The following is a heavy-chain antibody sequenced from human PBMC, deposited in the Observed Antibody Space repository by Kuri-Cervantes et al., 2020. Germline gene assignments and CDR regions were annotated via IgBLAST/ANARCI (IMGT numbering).Heavy chain of an antibody. CDR3: ARDAGYYYYGMDV. J-gene: IGHJ6*02. V-gene: IGHV3-23*01. CDR2: ISGSGGST. Sequence: GESLKISCAASGFTFSSYAMSWVRQALGKGLEWVSAISGSGGSTYYADSVKGRFTISRDNSKNTLYLQMNSLRAEDTAVYYCARDAGYYYYGMDVWGQGTTVTVSS. CDR1: GFTFSSYA.